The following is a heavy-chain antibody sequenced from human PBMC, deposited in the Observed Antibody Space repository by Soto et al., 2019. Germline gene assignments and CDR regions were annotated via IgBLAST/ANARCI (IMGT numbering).Heavy chain of an antibody. CDR2: ISYDGSNK. D-gene: IGHD5-12*01. Sequence: QVQLVESGGGVVQPGRSLRLSCAASGFTFSSYAMHWVRQAPGKGLEWVAVISYDGSNKYYADSVKGRFTISRDNSKNTLYLQMNSLRAEDTDVYYCASRNLGMATTDDYWGQGTLVTVSS. CDR3: ASRNLGMATTDDY. J-gene: IGHJ4*02. CDR1: GFTFSSYA. V-gene: IGHV3-30-3*01.